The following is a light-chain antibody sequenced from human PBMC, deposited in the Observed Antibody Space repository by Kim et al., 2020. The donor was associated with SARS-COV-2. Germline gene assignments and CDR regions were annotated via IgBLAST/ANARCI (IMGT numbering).Light chain of an antibody. CDR2: GAS. Sequence: ATLSSRASRSVNSYLAWYQQRRGQPPRLLIHGASNRATVVPPRFSGSGSGTEFTLTISGLQSEDFATYYCQQYSHWPPYSFGQGTKLEI. V-gene: IGKV3-15*01. CDR1: RSVNSY. CDR3: QQYSHWPPYS. J-gene: IGKJ2*01.